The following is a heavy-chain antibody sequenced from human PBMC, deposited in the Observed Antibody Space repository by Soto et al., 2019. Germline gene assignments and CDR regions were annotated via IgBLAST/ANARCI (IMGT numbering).Heavy chain of an antibody. CDR3: AGLYHYDSSGYYDY. J-gene: IGHJ4*02. Sequence: SXKVSFQAAGNSXSTYYMDWVRQAPGQGLEWMGIINPSGRRTTYAQKFQGRVTRTRDTSTSTFHIELSSLTSEDTAVYYCAGLYHYDSSGYYDYWGQGTLGTVSS. CDR2: INPSGRRT. V-gene: IGHV1-46*01. CDR1: GNSXSTYY. D-gene: IGHD3-22*01.